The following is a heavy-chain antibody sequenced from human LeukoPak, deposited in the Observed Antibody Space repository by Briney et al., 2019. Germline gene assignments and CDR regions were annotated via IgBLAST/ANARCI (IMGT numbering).Heavy chain of an antibody. CDR1: GFTFSSYS. CDR3: ARDSYDSSGRLVD. J-gene: IGHJ4*02. D-gene: IGHD3-22*01. V-gene: IGHV3-21*01. CDR2: ISSSSIYI. Sequence: RAGGSLRLSCAASGFTFSSYSMNWVRQAPGKGLEWVSSISSSSIYIYYADSVKGRFTISRENAKNSLYLQVNSLRAEDTAVYYCARDSYDSSGRLVDWGQGTLVTVSS.